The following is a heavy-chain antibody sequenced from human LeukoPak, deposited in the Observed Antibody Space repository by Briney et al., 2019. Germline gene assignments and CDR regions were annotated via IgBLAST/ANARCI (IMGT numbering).Heavy chain of an antibody. CDR3: AVSGDGYNYFDY. CDR2: IYNDVSST. Sequence: GGSLRLSCAASGLTFSSYWMHWVRQAPGKGLVWVSRIYNDVSSTTYADSVKGRFTTSRDNARNTLYLQMNSLRGEDTAVYYCAVSGDGYNYFDYWGQGTPVTVSS. J-gene: IGHJ4*02. CDR1: GLTFSSYW. V-gene: IGHV3-74*01. D-gene: IGHD5-24*01.